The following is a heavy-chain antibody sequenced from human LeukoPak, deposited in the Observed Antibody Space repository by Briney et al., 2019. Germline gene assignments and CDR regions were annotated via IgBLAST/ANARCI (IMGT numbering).Heavy chain of an antibody. CDR1: GSSITTYY. CDR2: ADSSGSA. D-gene: IGHD1-26*01. CDR3: ARASGDY. V-gene: IGHV4-4*07. J-gene: IGHJ4*02. Sequence: PSETLSLTCTVSGSSITTYYWSWIRQTAGKGLEWIGRADSSGSADYNPSLKSRVTMSADTLKSQFSLNLNSVTAADTAVYYCARASGDYWGQGTLVTVSS.